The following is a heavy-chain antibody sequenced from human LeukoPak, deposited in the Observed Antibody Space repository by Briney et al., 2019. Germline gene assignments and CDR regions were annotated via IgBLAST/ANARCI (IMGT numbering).Heavy chain of an antibody. CDR3: AKSRDYVWGTTTNYGMDV. D-gene: IGHD3-16*01. Sequence: GGSLRLSCAASGFTFSSYAMSWVRQAPGKGLEWVSAISGSGGSTYYADSVKGRFTISRDNSKNTLYLQMNSLRAEDTAVYYCAKSRDYVWGTTTNYGMDVWGQGTTVTVSS. J-gene: IGHJ6*02. V-gene: IGHV3-23*01. CDR1: GFTFSSYA. CDR2: ISGSGGST.